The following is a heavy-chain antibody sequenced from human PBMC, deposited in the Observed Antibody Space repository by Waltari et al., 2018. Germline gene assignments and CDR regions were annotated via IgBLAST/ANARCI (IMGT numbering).Heavy chain of an antibody. V-gene: IGHV4-39*01. CDR2: IYYSGST. CDR1: GGSISSSSYY. Sequence: QLQLQESGPGLVKPSETLSLTCTVSGGSISSSSYYWGWIRQPPGKGLEWIGGIYYSGSTDSSPSLKSRVTISVDTSKNQFSLKLSSVTAADTAVYYCATDYYGSGRVDYWGQGTLVTVSS. D-gene: IGHD3-10*01. J-gene: IGHJ4*02. CDR3: ATDYYGSGRVDY.